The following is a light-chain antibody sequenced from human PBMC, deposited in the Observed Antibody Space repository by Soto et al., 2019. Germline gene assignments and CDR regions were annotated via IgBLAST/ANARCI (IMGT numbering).Light chain of an antibody. CDR2: GAS. Sequence: EIVLTQAPFTLSASPSYLATPSCGRIQSVSNNYLAWYQQKPGQAPRLLIYGASNRATGIQDRFSGSGSGTDFTLTISSLEPEDFAVYYYQQRSNGLPITFGQGTRLEIK. V-gene: IGKV3D-20*02. J-gene: IGKJ5*01. CDR1: QSVSNNY. CDR3: QQRSNGLPIT.